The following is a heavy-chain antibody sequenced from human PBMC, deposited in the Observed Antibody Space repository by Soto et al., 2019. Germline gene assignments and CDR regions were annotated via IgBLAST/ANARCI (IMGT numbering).Heavy chain of an antibody. Sequence: GESLKISCKGSGYSFTSYWIGWVRQMPGKGLEWMGIIYPGDSDTTYSPSFQGQVTISADKSISTAYLQWSSLKASDTTMYYCARPPRDYYGSGSPSEYWGQGTLVTVSS. J-gene: IGHJ4*02. CDR1: GYSFTSYW. D-gene: IGHD3-10*01. V-gene: IGHV5-51*01. CDR2: IYPGDSDT. CDR3: ARPPRDYYGSGSPSEY.